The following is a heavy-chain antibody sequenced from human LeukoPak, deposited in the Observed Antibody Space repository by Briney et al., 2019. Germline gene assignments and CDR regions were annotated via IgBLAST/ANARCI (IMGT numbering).Heavy chain of an antibody. J-gene: IGHJ4*02. Sequence: ASAKVSCKASGYTFTSYAMHWVRQAPGQRLEWMGWINAGNGNTKYSQKFQGRVTITRDTSASTAYMELSSLRSEDTAVYYCARAIVVVPAAMNYWGQGTLVTVSS. CDR2: INAGNGNT. D-gene: IGHD2-2*01. V-gene: IGHV1-3*01. CDR1: GYTFTSYA. CDR3: ARAIVVVPAAMNY.